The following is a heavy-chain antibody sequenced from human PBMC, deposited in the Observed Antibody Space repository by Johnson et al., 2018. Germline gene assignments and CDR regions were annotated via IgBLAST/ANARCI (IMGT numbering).Heavy chain of an antibody. Sequence: VQLVQSGAEVKKPGESLKISCKGSGYSFTSYWIGWVRQMPGKGLEWRGIIYPGDSDTRYSPSFQGQVTISADKSISPAYLQWSSLKASDTAMYYCARHSTYYYDSSGYDAEYFQHWGQGTLVTVSS. D-gene: IGHD3-22*01. CDR2: IYPGDSDT. CDR3: ARHSTYYYDSSGYDAEYFQH. V-gene: IGHV5-51*01. J-gene: IGHJ1*01. CDR1: GYSFTSYW.